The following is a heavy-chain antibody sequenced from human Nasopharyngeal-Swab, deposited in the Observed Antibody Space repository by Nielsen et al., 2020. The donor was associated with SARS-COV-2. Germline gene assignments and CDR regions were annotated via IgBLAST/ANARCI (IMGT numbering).Heavy chain of an antibody. J-gene: IGHJ4*02. D-gene: IGHD3-22*01. CDR3: ARDPPYYYDSSGYYPFDY. CDR1: GGTFSSYA. Sequence: ASVKVSCKASGGTFSSYAISWVRQAPGQGLEWMGIINPSGGSTSYAQKFQGRVTMTRDTSTSTVYMELSSLRSEDTAVYYCARDPPYYYDSSGYYPFDYWGQGTLVTVSS. V-gene: IGHV1-46*01. CDR2: INPSGGST.